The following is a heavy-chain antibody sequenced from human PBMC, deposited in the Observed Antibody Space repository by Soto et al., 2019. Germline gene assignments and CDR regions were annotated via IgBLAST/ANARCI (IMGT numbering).Heavy chain of an antibody. D-gene: IGHD3-9*01. CDR1: GFTFSSYA. CDR2: ISYDGSNK. Sequence: QVQLVESGGGVVQPGRSLRLSCAASGFTFSSYAMHWVRQAPGKGLEWVAVISYDGSNKYYADSVKGRFTISRDNSKNTLYLQMNSLRAEDTAVYYCARQYDILTGYYTSDAFDIWGQGTIVTVSS. CDR3: ARQYDILTGYYTSDAFDI. J-gene: IGHJ3*02. V-gene: IGHV3-30-3*01.